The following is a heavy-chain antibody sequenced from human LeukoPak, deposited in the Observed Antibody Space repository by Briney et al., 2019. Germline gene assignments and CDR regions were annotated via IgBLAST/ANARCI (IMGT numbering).Heavy chain of an antibody. CDR1: GYSFTSYW. CDR3: ARHPLHLVGATGAFDI. V-gene: IGHV5-51*01. CDR2: IYPGDSDT. D-gene: IGHD1-26*01. J-gene: IGHJ3*02. Sequence: GESLKISCKGSGYSFTSYWIGWVRQMPGKGLGWMGIIYPGDSDTRYSPSFQSQVTISADKSISTAYLQWSSLKASDTAMYYCARHPLHLVGATGAFDIWGQGTMVTVSS.